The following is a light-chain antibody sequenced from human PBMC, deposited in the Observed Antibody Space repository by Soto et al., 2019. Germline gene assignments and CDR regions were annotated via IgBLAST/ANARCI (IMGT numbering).Light chain of an antibody. J-gene: IGKJ5*01. CDR1: QSLVHSDGNTY. Sequence: DIVMTQTPLSSPVTLGQPASISCRSSQSLVHSDGNTYLSWLQQRPGQPPRHLIYEISNRFSGVPGRFSGRGAGTDFTLKISRVEAEDVGIYYCMQATQFPITFGQGTRLEIK. CDR3: MQATQFPIT. V-gene: IGKV2-24*01. CDR2: EIS.